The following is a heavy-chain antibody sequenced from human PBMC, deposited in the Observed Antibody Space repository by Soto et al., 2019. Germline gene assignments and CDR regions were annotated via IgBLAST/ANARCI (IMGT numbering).Heavy chain of an antibody. CDR3: ARRGPGTYFDY. V-gene: IGHV3-23*01. Sequence: PGGSLRLSCAASGFTFSNYAMSWVRQAPGKGLEWVSVISGSGDSTYYADSVKGRFTISRDNSKNTLYLQMNSLRTGDTAVYYCARRGPGTYFDYWGQGTLVTVSS. CDR1: GFTFSNYA. D-gene: IGHD6-13*01. J-gene: IGHJ4*02. CDR2: ISGSGDST.